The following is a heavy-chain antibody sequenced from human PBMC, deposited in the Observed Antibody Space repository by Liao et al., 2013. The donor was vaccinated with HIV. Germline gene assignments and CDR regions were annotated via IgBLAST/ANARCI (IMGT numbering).Heavy chain of an antibody. V-gene: IGHV4-61*02. J-gene: IGHJ5*02. CDR3: ARDAYFDWDNWFDP. CDR2: IYTSGST. Sequence: QVQLQESGPGLVKPSQTLSLTCTVSGDSISSGTYYWSWIRQPAGKRLEWIGRIYTSGSTKYNPSLKSRVSISVETSKNQFSLNLSSVTAADTAVYYCARDAYFDWDNWFDPWGQGTLVTVSS. CDR1: GDSISSGTYY. D-gene: IGHD3-9*01.